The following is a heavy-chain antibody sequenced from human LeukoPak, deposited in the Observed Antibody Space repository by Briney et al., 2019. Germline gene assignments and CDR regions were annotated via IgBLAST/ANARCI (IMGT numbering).Heavy chain of an antibody. J-gene: IGHJ4*02. V-gene: IGHV1-24*01. CDR2: FDPEDGET. CDR3: ATARSCSGGSCYPRLFDY. Sequence: GASVKVSCKVSGYTLTELSMHWVRQAPGKGLEWMGGFDPEDGETIYAQKFQGRVTMTEDTSTDTAYMELSSLRSEDTAVYYCATARSCSGGSCYPRLFDYWGQGTLVTASS. CDR1: GYTLTELS. D-gene: IGHD2-15*01.